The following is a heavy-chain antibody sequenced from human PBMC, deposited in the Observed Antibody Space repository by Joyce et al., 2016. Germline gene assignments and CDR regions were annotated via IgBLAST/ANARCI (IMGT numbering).Heavy chain of an antibody. V-gene: IGHV3-11*05. CDR2: LSGRSNFI. D-gene: IGHD4-17*01. Sequence: VQLVESGGGLVKPGGSLRLSCAASGFRFSDYYMAWMRQVPGKGLEWGSFLSGRSNFINYADLFKGRFTISRDNAKNSLYLEMTSLRAEDTALYYCARVVDDYGQDDPPPIYDYYYMDAWGKGTTVSVSS. J-gene: IGHJ6*03. CDR3: ARVVDDYGQDDPPPIYDYYYMDA. CDR1: GFRFSDYY.